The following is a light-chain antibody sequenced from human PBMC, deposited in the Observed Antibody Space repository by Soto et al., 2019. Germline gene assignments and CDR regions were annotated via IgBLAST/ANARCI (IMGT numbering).Light chain of an antibody. CDR2: DAS. J-gene: IGKJ1*01. CDR1: ESVSSS. CDR3: QQYDSYSPT. Sequence: DIRMTQSPSTLSAVVGDRVTITCRASESVSSSVAWYQQKPGKAPKLLIYDASTLESGVPSRFSGSGFGTEFTLTINSLQPDDFATYYCQQYDSYSPTFGQGTRVEFK. V-gene: IGKV1-5*01.